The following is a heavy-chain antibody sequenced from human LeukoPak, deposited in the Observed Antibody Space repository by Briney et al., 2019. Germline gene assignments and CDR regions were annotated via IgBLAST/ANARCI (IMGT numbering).Heavy chain of an antibody. J-gene: IGHJ5*02. D-gene: IGHD1-26*01. Sequence: ASVKVSCKASGYTFTSYGISWVRQAPGQGLEWMGWNTADNGNTKYARKLQGRVTMTTDTSTSTAYMGLRSLRSDDTAVYYCARDWAPLSGNYYDAWFDPWGQGTLVTVSS. CDR2: NTADNGNT. CDR1: GYTFTSYG. V-gene: IGHV1-18*01. CDR3: ARDWAPLSGNYYDAWFDP.